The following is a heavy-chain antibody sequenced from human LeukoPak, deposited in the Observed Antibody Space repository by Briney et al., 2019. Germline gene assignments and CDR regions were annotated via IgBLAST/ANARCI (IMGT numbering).Heavy chain of an antibody. CDR3: AKDAIPQIGLFDY. D-gene: IGHD2-2*02. V-gene: IGHV3-23*01. CDR1: GFTFTTYP. CDR2: ITNSAGST. Sequence: PGGSLRLSCAASGFTFTTYPMSWVRRAPGEGLEWVSGITNSAGSTYYADSVKGRFTISRDNSKNTVYLQMNSLRAEDTAVYYCAKDAIPQIGLFDYWGQGTLVTVSS. J-gene: IGHJ4*02.